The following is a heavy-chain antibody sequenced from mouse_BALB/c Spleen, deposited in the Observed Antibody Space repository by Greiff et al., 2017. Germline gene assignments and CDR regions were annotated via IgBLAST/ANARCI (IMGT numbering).Heavy chain of an antibody. V-gene: IGHV1-5*01. CDR3: TRDYPYYFDY. J-gene: IGHJ2*01. CDR2: IYPGNSDT. Sequence: EVKVVESGTVLARPGASVKMSCKASGYTFTSYWMHWVKQRPGQGLEWIGAIYPGNSDTSYNQKFKGKAKLTAVTSTSTAYMELSSLTNEDSAVYYCTRDYPYYFDYWGQGTTLTVSS. CDR1: GYTFTSYW. D-gene: IGHD5-5*01.